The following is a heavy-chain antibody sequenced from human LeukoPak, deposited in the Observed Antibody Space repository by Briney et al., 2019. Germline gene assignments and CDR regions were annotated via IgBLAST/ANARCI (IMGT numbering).Heavy chain of an antibody. CDR3: ARHFSTYTAPYYYGMDV. V-gene: IGHV4-59*08. D-gene: IGHD3-16*01. CDR2: IYYSGST. CDR1: GGSISSYY. Sequence: PSETLSLTCNVSGGSISSYYWSWIRQPPGKALQWIGYIYYSGSTNYNPSLKSRVTMSVDTSKNQFSLKVTSVTAADTAVYYCARHFSTYTAPYYYGMDVWGQGTTVTVSS. J-gene: IGHJ6*02.